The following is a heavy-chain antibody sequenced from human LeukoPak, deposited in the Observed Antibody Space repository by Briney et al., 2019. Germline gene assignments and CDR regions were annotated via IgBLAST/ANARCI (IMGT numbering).Heavy chain of an antibody. Sequence: GGSLRLSCEASVFTVSSNIMSWVRQAPGKGLEWVSVIYSGGSTYYADSVKGRFTISRDNSKNTLHLQMNSLRAEDTAVYYCARGNTYYYDRSGYQPYYFDYWGQGTLVTVSS. CDR1: VFTVSSNI. CDR2: IYSGGST. CDR3: ARGNTYYYDRSGYQPYYFDY. D-gene: IGHD3-22*01. J-gene: IGHJ4*02. V-gene: IGHV3-53*01.